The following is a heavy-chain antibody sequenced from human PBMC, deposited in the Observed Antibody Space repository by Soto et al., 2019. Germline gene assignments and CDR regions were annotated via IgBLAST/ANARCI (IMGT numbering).Heavy chain of an antibody. CDR1: GFAFNSYA. D-gene: IGHD3-3*01. CDR3: KKEHDFGYYGRFDP. J-gene: IGHJ5*02. Sequence: GGSLRLSCVASGFAFNSYAMTWVRQAPGKGLEWVSTITNSGGSTYYADSVKGRFTISRDNSKNTLYMQMTTLTAEDTAIYYCKKEHDFGYYGRFDPWGQGTLVTVPS. CDR2: ITNSGGST. V-gene: IGHV3-23*01.